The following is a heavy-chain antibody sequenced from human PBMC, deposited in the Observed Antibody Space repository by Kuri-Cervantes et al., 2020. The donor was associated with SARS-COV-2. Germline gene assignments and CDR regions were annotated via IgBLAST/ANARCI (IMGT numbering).Heavy chain of an antibody. CDR3: ARGNDYGEDFDH. D-gene: IGHD4-17*01. CDR1: GFTFSSYA. V-gene: IGHV3-30-3*01. Sequence: GGSLRLSCAASGFTFSSYAMHRVRQAPGKGLEWVAVISYDGSNKYYADSVKGRFTISRDNSKNTLYLQMNSLRAEDTAVYYCARGNDYGEDFDHWGQGTLVTVSS. CDR2: ISYDGSNK. J-gene: IGHJ4*02.